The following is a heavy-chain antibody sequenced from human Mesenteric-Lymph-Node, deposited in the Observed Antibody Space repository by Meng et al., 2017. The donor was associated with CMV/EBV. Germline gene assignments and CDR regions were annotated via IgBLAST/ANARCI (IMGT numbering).Heavy chain of an antibody. CDR3: AKRITLVRRRITDYNAMDV. CDR2: ISVGSTVL. Sequence: GESLKISCAASGFSFNAYSMNWVRQVPGKGLEWLSYISVGSTVLHYADSVKGRFTISRDNAKNSLYLQMNNLRAEDTAVYYCAKRITLVRRRITDYNAMDVWGQGTAVTVSS. V-gene: IGHV3-48*04. D-gene: IGHD3-10*01. J-gene: IGHJ6*02. CDR1: GFSFNAYS.